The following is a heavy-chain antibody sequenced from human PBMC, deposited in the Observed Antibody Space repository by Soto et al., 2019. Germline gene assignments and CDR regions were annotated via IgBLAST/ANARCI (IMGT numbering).Heavy chain of an antibody. V-gene: IGHV3-53*01. D-gene: IGHD3-10*01. CDR2: IYSGGYT. J-gene: IGHJ4*02. CDR3: APRPGGGGY. CDR1: GFTVSNNY. Sequence: EVQLVESGGGLIQPGGSLRLSCAVSGFTVSNNYMSWVRQAPGKGLEGVSVIYSGGYTAYGDSVKGRFTISRDNSKNTPFLQMNTLGARDPAVFYWAPRPGGGGYWGQGTLVTVSS.